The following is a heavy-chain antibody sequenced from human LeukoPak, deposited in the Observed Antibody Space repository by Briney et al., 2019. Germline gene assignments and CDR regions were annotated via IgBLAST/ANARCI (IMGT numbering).Heavy chain of an antibody. CDR3: ARDLREDDSSWLGFDY. J-gene: IGHJ4*02. CDR1: GFTVTSND. Sequence: GGSLRLSCAASGFTVTSNDMSWVRQAPGKGLEWVSVIYSGGSTNHADPVKGRFTISRDNPKNTVYLQMNSLRAEDTAVYYCARDLREDDSSWLGFDYWGQGTLVTVSS. V-gene: IGHV3-53*01. CDR2: IYSGGST. D-gene: IGHD6-13*01.